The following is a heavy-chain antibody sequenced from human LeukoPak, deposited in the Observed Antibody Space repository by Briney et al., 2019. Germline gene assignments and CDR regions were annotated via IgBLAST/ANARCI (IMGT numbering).Heavy chain of an antibody. J-gene: IGHJ4*02. CDR3: ARDGYSSSWHFFDY. V-gene: IGHV4-4*07. D-gene: IGHD6-13*01. CDR2: IYTSGST. CDR1: GGPISSYY. Sequence: SETLSLTCTVSGGPISSYYWSWIRQPAGKGLEWIGRIYTSGSTNYNPSLKSRVTMSVDTSKNQFSLKLSSVTAADTAVYYCARDGYSSSWHFFDYWGQGTLVTVSS.